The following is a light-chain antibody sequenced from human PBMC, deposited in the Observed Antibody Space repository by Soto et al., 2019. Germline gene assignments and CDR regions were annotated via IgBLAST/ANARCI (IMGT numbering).Light chain of an antibody. CDR3: AAWDDRLNVWV. V-gene: IGLV1-44*01. CDR1: ASNIGTNA. J-gene: IGLJ3*02. CDR2: SND. Sequence: QSVLAQPPSASGTPGQLITISCSGSASNIGTNAVSWYHQLPGTAPRLLIYSNDQRPSGVPDRFSGSRSGASASLSISGLLSEDEADYYCAAWDDRLNVWVFGGGTKVTVL.